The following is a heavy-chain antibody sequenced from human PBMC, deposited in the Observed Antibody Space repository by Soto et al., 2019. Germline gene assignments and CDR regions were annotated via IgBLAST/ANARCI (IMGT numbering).Heavy chain of an antibody. CDR1: GFTFSNAW. J-gene: IGHJ3*02. D-gene: IGHD6-13*01. V-gene: IGHV3-15*07. Sequence: EVQLVESGGGLVKPGGSLRLSCAASGFTFSNAWMNWVRQAPGKGLEWVGRIKSKTDGGTTDYAAPVKGRFTISRDDSKNTLYLQTNSVKTEDTAVYYCTTGQPCGIAAAGSAYAFDIWGQGTIVTVSS. CDR3: TTGQPCGIAAAGSAYAFDI. CDR2: IKSKTDGGTT.